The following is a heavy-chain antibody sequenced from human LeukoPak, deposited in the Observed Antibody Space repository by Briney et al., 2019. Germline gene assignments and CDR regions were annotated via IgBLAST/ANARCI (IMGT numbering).Heavy chain of an antibody. J-gene: IGHJ4*02. CDR2: IGTAGDT. CDR1: GLTFSSYD. V-gene: IGHV3-13*01. Sequence: GGSLRLSCAASGLTFSSYDMHWVRQATGKGLEWVSAIGTAGDTYYPGSVKGRFTISRENAKNSLYLQMNSLRAGDTAVYYCARVGNSGYYDYWGQGTLVTVSS. CDR3: ARVGNSGYYDY. D-gene: IGHD1-26*01.